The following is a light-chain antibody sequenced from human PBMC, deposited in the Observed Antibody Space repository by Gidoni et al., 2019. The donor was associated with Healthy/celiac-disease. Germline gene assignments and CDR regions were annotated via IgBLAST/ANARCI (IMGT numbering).Light chain of an antibody. Sequence: ANQLSQSPSSLSASVGDRVTITCRASQGISSALAWYQQKPGKAPKLLIYDASSLESGVPSRFSGSGSGTDFTLTISSLQPEDFATYYCQQFNSYPHTFGQGTKLEIK. CDR3: QQFNSYPHT. CDR2: DAS. CDR1: QGISSA. J-gene: IGKJ2*01. V-gene: IGKV1-13*02.